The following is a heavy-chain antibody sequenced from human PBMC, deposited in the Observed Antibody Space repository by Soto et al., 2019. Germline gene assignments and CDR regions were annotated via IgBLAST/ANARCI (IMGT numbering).Heavy chain of an antibody. Sequence: ASVKVSCKASGYTFTSYYMHWVRQAPGQGLEWMGIINPSGGSTSYAQKFQGRVTITRDKSTSTAYMELSSLRSEDTAVYYCAIWSSCYYDSSGYYFPYYGMDVWGQGTTVTVSS. J-gene: IGHJ6*02. V-gene: IGHV1-46*01. CDR2: INPSGGST. CDR3: AIWSSCYYDSSGYYFPYYGMDV. CDR1: GYTFTSYY. D-gene: IGHD3-22*01.